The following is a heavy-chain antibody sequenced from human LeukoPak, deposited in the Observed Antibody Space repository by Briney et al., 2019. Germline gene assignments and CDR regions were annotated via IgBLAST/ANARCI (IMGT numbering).Heavy chain of an antibody. J-gene: IGHJ4*02. CDR1: GGPIRRYY. CDR2: IYYSGST. D-gene: IGHD6-6*01. Sequence: PSETLSLTCTVSGGPIRRYYWSWIRQPPGKGLEWIGYIYYSGSTNYNPSLKSRVAISVDTSKNQFSLKLSSVTAADTAVYYCARVDPDSSSTLEVFDYWGQGTLVTISS. CDR3: ARVDPDSSSTLEVFDY. V-gene: IGHV4-59*01.